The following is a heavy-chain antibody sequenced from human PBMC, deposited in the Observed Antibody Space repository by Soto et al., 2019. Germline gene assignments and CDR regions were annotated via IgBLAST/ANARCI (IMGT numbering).Heavy chain of an antibody. CDR1: GGTFSSYT. Sequence: QVQLVQSGAEVKKPGSAVKVSCKTSGGTFSSYTISWVRQAPGQGLEWMGRIIPILGIENYAQKFQGRVTINGATSTSTAYMELSLRRSDDTAVYCCLNTVTTCDDFDICGKGTIVTVCS. CDR3: LNTVTTCDDFDI. CDR2: IIPILGIE. D-gene: IGHD4-17*01. J-gene: IGHJ3*02. V-gene: IGHV1-69*02.